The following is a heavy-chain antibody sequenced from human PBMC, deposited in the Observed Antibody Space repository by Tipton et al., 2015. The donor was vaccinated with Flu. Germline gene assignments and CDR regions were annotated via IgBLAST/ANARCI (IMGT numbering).Heavy chain of an antibody. V-gene: IGHV3-21*01. CDR3: ARGLLWDVAGDDAFDI. CDR2: ISSSSSYI. D-gene: IGHD1-26*01. J-gene: IGHJ3*02. CDR1: GFTFSSYS. Sequence: QLVQSGGGLIQRGGSLRLSCAASGFTFSSYSMNWVRQAPGKGLEWVSSISSSSSYIYYADSVKGRFTISRDDAKNSLYLQMNSLRAEDTAVYYCARGLLWDVAGDDAFDIWGQGTMVTVSS.